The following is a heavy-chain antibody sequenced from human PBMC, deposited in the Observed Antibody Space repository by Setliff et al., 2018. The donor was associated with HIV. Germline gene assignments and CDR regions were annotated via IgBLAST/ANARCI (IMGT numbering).Heavy chain of an antibody. Sequence: GASVKVSCKASGYTFSSYGISWVRQAPGQGLEWVGWISAYNGDTKYAQKLQGRVTMTTDTSTSTAYMELRGLRSDDTAVYYCAREGLWFGDRGYFMDVWGEGTAVTVSS. CDR2: ISAYNGDT. CDR1: GYTFSSYG. J-gene: IGHJ6*03. V-gene: IGHV1-18*01. CDR3: AREGLWFGDRGYFMDV. D-gene: IGHD3-10*01.